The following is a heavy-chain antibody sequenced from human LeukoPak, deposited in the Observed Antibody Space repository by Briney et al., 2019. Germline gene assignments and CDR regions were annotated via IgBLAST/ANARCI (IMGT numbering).Heavy chain of an antibody. D-gene: IGHD6-13*01. V-gene: IGHV1-46*01. Sequence: ASVKVSCKASGYTFTSYYMHWVRQAPGQGLEWMGIINPSGGSTSYAQKFQGRVTMTRDTSTSTVYMELSSLKSEDTAVYYCARGYSSSWYFGYLDYWGQGTLVTVPS. CDR3: ARGYSSSWYFGYLDY. CDR2: INPSGGST. CDR1: GYTFTSYY. J-gene: IGHJ4*02.